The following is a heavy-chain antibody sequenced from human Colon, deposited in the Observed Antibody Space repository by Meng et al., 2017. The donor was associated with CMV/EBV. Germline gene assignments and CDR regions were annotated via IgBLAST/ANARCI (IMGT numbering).Heavy chain of an antibody. Sequence: GGSLRLSCSASGFTFSDYGLHWVRQAPGKGLEWVALIWYVEENKYYADSVKGRFTSSRDNAKNTLYLQMSSLRAEDTAVYYCATDPYDLWSGYPTYYFDYWGRGTLVTVSS. D-gene: IGHD3-3*01. V-gene: IGHV3-33*03. J-gene: IGHJ4*02. CDR3: ATDPYDLWSGYPTYYFDY. CDR2: IWYVEENK. CDR1: GFTFSDYG.